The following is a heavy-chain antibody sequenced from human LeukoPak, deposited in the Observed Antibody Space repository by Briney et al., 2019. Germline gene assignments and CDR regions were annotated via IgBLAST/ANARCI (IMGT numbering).Heavy chain of an antibody. CDR3: ARNARTYYYYYMDV. Sequence: SQTLSLTCTVSGGSISSGSYYWSWIRQPAGKGLEWIGRIYTSGSTNYNPSLKSRVTISVDTSKNQFSLKLSSVTAADTAVYYCARNARTYYYYYMDVWGKGTTVTISS. V-gene: IGHV4-61*02. J-gene: IGHJ6*03. CDR2: IYTSGST. CDR1: GGSISSGSYY.